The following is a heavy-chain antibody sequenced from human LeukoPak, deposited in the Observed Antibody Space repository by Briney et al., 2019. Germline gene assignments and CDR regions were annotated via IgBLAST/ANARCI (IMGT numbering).Heavy chain of an antibody. CDR3: ARDNWNSSGGMDV. CDR1: GGSISSGGYY. D-gene: IGHD1-7*01. Sequence: SETLSLTCTVSGGSISSGGYYWSWIRQHPGKGLEWIGYIYYSGSTYYNPSLKSRVTISVDTSKNQFSLKLSSVTAADTAVYYCARDNWNSSGGMDVWGQGTTVTVSS. J-gene: IGHJ6*02. V-gene: IGHV4-31*03. CDR2: IYYSGST.